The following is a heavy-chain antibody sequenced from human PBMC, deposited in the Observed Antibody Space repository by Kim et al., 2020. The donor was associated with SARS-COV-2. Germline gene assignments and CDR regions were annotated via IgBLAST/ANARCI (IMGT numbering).Heavy chain of an antibody. CDR2: IYYSGST. CDR3: ARDSSGWYWGIDY. CDR1: GGSISSYY. V-gene: IGHV4-59*01. J-gene: IGHJ4*02. Sequence: SETLSLTCTVSGGSISSYYWSWIRQPPGKGLEWIGYIYYSGSTNYNPSLKSRVTISVDTSKNQFSLKLSSVTAADTAVYYCARDSSGWYWGIDYWGQGTLVTVSS. D-gene: IGHD6-19*01.